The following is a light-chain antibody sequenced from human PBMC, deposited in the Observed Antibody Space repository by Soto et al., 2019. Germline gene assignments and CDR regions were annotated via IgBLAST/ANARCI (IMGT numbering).Light chain of an antibody. Sequence: EIVITQTPLTLPVTPGEPASISCRSSQSLLHSNGYNYLDWYLQRPGQAPKLLIRSASTLQRGVPSRFSGSGSRTEFTLTIADLQPDDFGTYYCQQSLTMPIPFGHRRLLAVK. CDR2: SAS. CDR1: QSLLHSNGYNY. J-gene: IGKJ5*01. V-gene: IGKV2-28*01. CDR3: QQSLTMPIP.